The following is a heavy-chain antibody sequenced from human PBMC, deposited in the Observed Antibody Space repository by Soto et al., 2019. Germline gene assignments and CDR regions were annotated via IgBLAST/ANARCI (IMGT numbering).Heavy chain of an antibody. J-gene: IGHJ4*02. CDR3: AKEGGLSGSYYISSSYYFDY. D-gene: IGHD1-26*01. CDR2: ISYDGSNT. V-gene: IGHV3-30*18. Sequence: GGLMRLCSVASGFTFSSYGMHWVRQDTGKGLEWVAIISYDGSNTYYADSVKGRFTISRDNSKNTLYLQMNSLRAEDTSVYYCAKEGGLSGSYYISSSYYFDYWGQGTLVTVSS. CDR1: GFTFSSYG.